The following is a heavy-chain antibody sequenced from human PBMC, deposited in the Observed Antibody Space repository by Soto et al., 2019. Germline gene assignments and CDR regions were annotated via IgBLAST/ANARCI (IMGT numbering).Heavy chain of an antibody. CDR3: ALLPYGEDYDSGYYYYGMDV. Sequence: ASVKVSCKASGYTFTSDYMHWVRQARGQGLEWMGIINPSGGSTSYAQKFQGRVTMTRDTSTSTVYMELRSLRYEDTAVYHCALLPYGEDYDSGYYYYGMDVWGQGTTVTVS. CDR1: GYTFTSDY. D-gene: IGHD3-22*01. CDR2: INPSGGST. V-gene: IGHV1-46*01. J-gene: IGHJ6*02.